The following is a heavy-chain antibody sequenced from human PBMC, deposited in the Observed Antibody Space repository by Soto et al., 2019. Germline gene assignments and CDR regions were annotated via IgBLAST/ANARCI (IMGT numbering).Heavy chain of an antibody. CDR1: GFTFSNYW. Sequence: EVQLVESGGGLVQPGGSLRLSCAASGFTFSNYWMYWVRQAPGKGLVWVSRINSDGSVSSYADSVKGRLTISRDNFKNTLYLQLDSLRAEDTAVYYCARGDCVGGTCYSLAGSFYYYMDVWGKGTTVTVFS. CDR3: ARGDCVGGTCYSLAGSFYYYMDV. V-gene: IGHV3-74*01. CDR2: INSDGSVS. J-gene: IGHJ6*03. D-gene: IGHD2-15*01.